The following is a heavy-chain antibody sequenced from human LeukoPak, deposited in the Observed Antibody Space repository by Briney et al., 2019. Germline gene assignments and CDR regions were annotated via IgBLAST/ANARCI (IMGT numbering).Heavy chain of an antibody. Sequence: SETLSLTCAVYGGSFSGYYWSWIRQPPGKGLEWIGEINHSGSTNCNPSLTSRVTISVDTSKNQFSLKLSSETAADTAVYYCARLSGGQYYGSGSYYSRYYYYGMDVWGQGTTVTVSS. CDR2: INHSGST. J-gene: IGHJ6*02. CDR1: GGSFSGYY. D-gene: IGHD3-10*01. CDR3: ARLSGGQYYGSGSYYSRYYYYGMDV. V-gene: IGHV4-34*01.